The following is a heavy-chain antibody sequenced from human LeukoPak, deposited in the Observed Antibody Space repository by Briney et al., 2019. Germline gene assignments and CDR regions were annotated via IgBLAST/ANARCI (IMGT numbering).Heavy chain of an antibody. D-gene: IGHD2-2*01. CDR1: GFTFSSYG. V-gene: IGHV3-30*03. CDR3: VRDSAHVVVVPAVFPPGLDNWFDP. Sequence: PGGSLRLSCAASGFTFSSYGMHWVRQAPGKGLEWVAVISYDGSNKYYADSVKGRFTISRDNSKNMLYLQMNSLRAEDTAVYYCVRDSAHVVVVPAVFPPGLDNWFDPWGQGTLVTVSS. CDR2: ISYDGSNK. J-gene: IGHJ5*02.